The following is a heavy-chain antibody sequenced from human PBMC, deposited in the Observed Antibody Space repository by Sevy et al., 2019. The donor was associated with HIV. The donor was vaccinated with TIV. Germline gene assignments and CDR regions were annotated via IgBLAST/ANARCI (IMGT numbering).Heavy chain of an antibody. CDR2: IKTKTDGGTT. CDR3: QWFGAFYFYGMDV. J-gene: IGHJ6*02. V-gene: IGHV3-15*01. D-gene: IGHD3-10*01. Sequence: GGSLRLSCAASGFTFSDAWMTWVRQAPGKGLEWVGRIKTKTDGGTTDYAAPVKGRFTISRDDSKITVYLQMNSMETEDTAVYYCQWFGAFYFYGMDVWGHGTTVTVSS. CDR1: GFTFSDAW.